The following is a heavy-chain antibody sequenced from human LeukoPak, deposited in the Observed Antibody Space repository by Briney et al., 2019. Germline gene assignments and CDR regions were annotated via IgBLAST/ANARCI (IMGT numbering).Heavy chain of an antibody. CDR3: ARDQTYSGSGIYTYFDY. J-gene: IGHJ4*02. CDR2: IYSTGST. D-gene: IGHD3-10*01. CDR1: GGSISSGGHY. V-gene: IGHV4-61*02. Sequence: SQTLSLTCTVSGGSISSGGHYWSWIRQPAGKGLEYLGRIYSTGSTNYNPSLRSRVTISADTSKNHFSLKLSSVTAADTAVYYCARDQTYSGSGIYTYFDYWGQGILVTVSS.